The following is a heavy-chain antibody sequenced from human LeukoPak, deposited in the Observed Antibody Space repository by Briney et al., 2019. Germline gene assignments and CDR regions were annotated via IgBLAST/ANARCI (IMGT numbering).Heavy chain of an antibody. D-gene: IGHD4-17*01. CDR3: GGGGGGDYYSYYGMDV. Sequence: PGRSLRLSCAASGFTFSSYAMHWVRQAPGKGLEWVAVISYDGSNKYYADSVKGRFTISRDNSKNTLDMQMNSLRAEETAVYYFGGGGGGDYYSYYGMDVGGQGTRVTVS. CDR2: ISYDGSNK. V-gene: IGHV3-30-3*01. CDR1: GFTFSSYA. J-gene: IGHJ6*02.